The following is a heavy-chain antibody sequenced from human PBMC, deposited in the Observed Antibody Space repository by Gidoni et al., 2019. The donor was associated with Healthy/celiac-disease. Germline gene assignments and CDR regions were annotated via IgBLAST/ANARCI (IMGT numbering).Heavy chain of an antibody. Sequence: QVQLVESGGGVVQPRRSLRLSCAASGFTFSSYAMHWVRQAPGKGLEWVAVISYDGSNKYYADSVKGRFTISRDNSKNTLYLQMNSLRAEDTAVYYCARGGGYCSSTSCPEYFQHWGQGTLVTVSS. J-gene: IGHJ1*01. V-gene: IGHV3-30-3*01. D-gene: IGHD2-2*01. CDR3: ARGGGYCSSTSCPEYFQH. CDR1: GFTFSSYA. CDR2: ISYDGSNK.